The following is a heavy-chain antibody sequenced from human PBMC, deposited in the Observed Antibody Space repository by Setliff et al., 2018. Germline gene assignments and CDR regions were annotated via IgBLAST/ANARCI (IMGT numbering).Heavy chain of an antibody. CDR3: ARSINGYQQRYAAFDH. D-gene: IGHD2-8*01. V-gene: IGHV3-48*03. J-gene: IGHJ4*02. Sequence: GGSLRLSCAASGFFFRSYEMNWVRQTPGKGLEWVSYINSGGTKIYYADSVEGRFTISRDNGKNSLFLQMNSVRAEDTAVYYCARSINGYQQRYAAFDHWGQGTLVTVSS. CDR2: INSGGTKI. CDR1: GFFFRSYE.